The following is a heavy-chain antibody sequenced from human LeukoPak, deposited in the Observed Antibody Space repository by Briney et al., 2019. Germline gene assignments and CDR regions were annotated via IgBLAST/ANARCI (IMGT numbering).Heavy chain of an antibody. J-gene: IGHJ4*02. CDR2: IYYGGST. D-gene: IGHD6-13*01. Sequence: SETLSLTCTVSGGSISSYYWSWIRQPPGKGLEWIGYIYYGGSTNYNSSLKSRVTISVDTSKNQFSLKLSSVTAADTAVYYCARELTAGTFDYWGQGTLVTVSS. CDR3: ARELTAGTFDY. CDR1: GGSISSYY. V-gene: IGHV4-59*01.